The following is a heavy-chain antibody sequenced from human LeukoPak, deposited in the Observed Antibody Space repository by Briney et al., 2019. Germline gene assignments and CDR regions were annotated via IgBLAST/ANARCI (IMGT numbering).Heavy chain of an antibody. CDR1: GFTFSNYA. CDR3: AREMAVGIAARPAYYYYMDV. V-gene: IGHV3-23*01. J-gene: IGHJ6*03. D-gene: IGHD6-6*01. CDR2: ISGSGGST. Sequence: GGSLRLSCAASGFTFSNYAMSWVRQAPGRGLEWVSAISGSGGSTYYADSVKGRFTISRDNAKNSLYLQMNSLRAEDTAVYYCAREMAVGIAARPAYYYYMDVWGKGTTVTVSS.